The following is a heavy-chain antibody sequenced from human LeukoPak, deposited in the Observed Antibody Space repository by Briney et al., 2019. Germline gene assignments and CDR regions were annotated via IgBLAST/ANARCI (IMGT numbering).Heavy chain of an antibody. V-gene: IGHV4-38-2*01. D-gene: IGHD3-3*01. CDR2: IYGRAST. CDR1: GYSLGKNYY. CDR3: ARYDSRGSASTRFDY. Sequence: SETLSLTCAVSGYSLGKNYYWGWIRQSPGKGLEWIGRIYGRASTSYNPSLMNRVTMSVDTSKNHFSLQLTSVTAADTAVYYCARYDSRGSASTRFDYWGPGIQVTVSS. J-gene: IGHJ4*02.